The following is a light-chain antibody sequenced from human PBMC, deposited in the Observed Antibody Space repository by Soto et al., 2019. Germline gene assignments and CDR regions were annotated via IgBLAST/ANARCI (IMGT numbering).Light chain of an antibody. V-gene: IGKV1-5*01. CDR1: QNVNEW. J-gene: IGKJ1*01. CDR2: DAS. Sequence: DIQMTQSPSTLSASVGDRVTITCRASQNVNEWLAWFQQKPGKVPKLLIFDASTLQTGVPSRFGGGGSGTEFTLTISGLQPDDFATYYCQQYNSYSPWTFGPGTKGGYQ. CDR3: QQYNSYSPWT.